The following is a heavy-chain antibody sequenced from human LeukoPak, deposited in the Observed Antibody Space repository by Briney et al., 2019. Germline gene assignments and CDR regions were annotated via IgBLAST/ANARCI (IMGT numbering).Heavy chain of an antibody. J-gene: IGHJ5*02. CDR1: GYALTELS. CDR3: ASTTAGITLYNWFDP. Sequence: ASVKVSCKVSGYALTELSMHWVRQAPGKGLEWMGGFDPEDGETIYAQKFQGRVTMTEDTSTDTAYMELSSLRSEDTAVYYCASTTAGITLYNWFDPWGQGTLVTVSS. V-gene: IGHV1-24*01. D-gene: IGHD3-10*01. CDR2: FDPEDGET.